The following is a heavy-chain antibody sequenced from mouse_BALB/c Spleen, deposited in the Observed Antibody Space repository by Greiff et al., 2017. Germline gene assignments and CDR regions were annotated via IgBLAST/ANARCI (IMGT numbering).Heavy chain of an antibody. CDR1: GFTFSSFG. D-gene: IGHD4-1*02. CDR3: ARSPFNWDQAWFAY. J-gene: IGHJ3*01. CDR2: ISSGSSTI. V-gene: IGHV5-17*02. Sequence: EVQRVESGGGLVQPGGSRKLSCAASGFTFSSFGMHWVRQAPEKGLEWVAYISSGSSTIYYADTVKGRFTISRDNPKNTLFLQMTSLRSEDTAMYYCARSPFNWDQAWFAYWGQGTLVTVSA.